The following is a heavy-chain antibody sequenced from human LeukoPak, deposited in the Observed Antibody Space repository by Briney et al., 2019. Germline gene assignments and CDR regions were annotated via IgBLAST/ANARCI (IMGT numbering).Heavy chain of an antibody. CDR1: GGSFSGYY. CDR2: INHSGST. CDR3: ASGYSYGLFDY. J-gene: IGHJ4*02. Sequence: SETLSLTCAVYGGSFSGYYWSWIRQPPGKGLEWIGEINHSGSTNYNPSLKSRVTISVDTSKNQFSLKLSSVTAADTAVYYCASGYSYGLFDYWGQGTLVTVSS. V-gene: IGHV4-34*01. D-gene: IGHD5-18*01.